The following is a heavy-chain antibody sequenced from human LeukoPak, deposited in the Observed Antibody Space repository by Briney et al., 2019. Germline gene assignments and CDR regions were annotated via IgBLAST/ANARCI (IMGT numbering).Heavy chain of an antibody. V-gene: IGHV3-30*03. D-gene: IGHD2-2*01. CDR2: ISYDGSSK. CDR3: ARGRGSTSSYDY. CDR1: GFTFSNYG. J-gene: IGHJ4*02. Sequence: GGSLRLSCAASGFTFSNYGMHWVRQAPGKGLEWVAVISYDGSSKHYADSVKDRFTISRDNSKNTLYMQMNSLRVEDTALYYCARGRGSTSSYDYWGQGSLVTVSS.